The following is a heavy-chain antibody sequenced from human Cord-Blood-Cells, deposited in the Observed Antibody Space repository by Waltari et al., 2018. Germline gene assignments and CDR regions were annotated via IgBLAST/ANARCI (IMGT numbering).Heavy chain of an antibody. CDR3: TTEAAADRRYYDLWSGYDYYYYYMDV. CDR2: IKSKTDGGTT. D-gene: IGHD3-3*01. J-gene: IGHJ6*03. V-gene: IGHV3-15*01. CDR1: GFTFSNAW. Sequence: EVQLVESGGGLVKPGGSLRLSCAASGFTFSNAWMSWVRQAPGKGLEWVGRIKSKTDGGTTDYAAPVKCRFTISRDDSKHTLYLQMNSLKAEETAVYYCTTEAAADRRYYDLWSGYDYYYYYMDVWGKGTTVTVSS.